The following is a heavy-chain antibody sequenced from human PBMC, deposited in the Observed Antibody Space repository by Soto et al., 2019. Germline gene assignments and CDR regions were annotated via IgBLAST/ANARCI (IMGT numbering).Heavy chain of an antibody. CDR2: IYYSGST. V-gene: IGHV4-30-4*01. J-gene: IGHJ6*02. Sequence: SETLSLTCTVSGGSISSGDYYWSWIRQPPGKGLEWIGYIYYSGSTYYNPSLKSRVTISVDTSKNQFSLKLSSVTAADTAVYYCARDSDIVVVPAATSYCYYGMDVWGQGTTVTVSS. CDR3: ARDSDIVVVPAATSYCYYGMDV. D-gene: IGHD2-2*01. CDR1: GGSISSGDYY.